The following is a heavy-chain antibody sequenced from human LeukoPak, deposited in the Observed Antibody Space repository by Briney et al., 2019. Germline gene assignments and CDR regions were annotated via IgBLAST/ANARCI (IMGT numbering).Heavy chain of an antibody. CDR2: IIPIFGIA. CDR1: GGTFSSYA. J-gene: IGHJ6*02. V-gene: IGHV1-69*04. Sequence: ASVKVSCKASGGTFSSYAISWVRQAPGQGLEWMGRIIPIFGIANYAQKFQGRVAITADKSTSTAYMELSSLRSEDTAVYYCARDASLEGESHYGMDVWGQGTTVTVSS. D-gene: IGHD3-16*01. CDR3: ARDASLEGESHYGMDV.